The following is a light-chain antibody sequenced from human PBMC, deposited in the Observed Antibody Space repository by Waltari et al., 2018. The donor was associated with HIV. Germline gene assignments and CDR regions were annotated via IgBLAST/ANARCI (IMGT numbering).Light chain of an antibody. CDR3: ATWDGSLGGVYV. Sequence: QSVLTQPPSASGTPGQRVTIFCSGTTSNVGSNFVSWYQQLPGTAPKLLIYRDNRRPSVVPDRFSGSKSGASASLAISGLRSEDEGDYYCATWDGSLGGVYVFGTGTKVTVL. J-gene: IGLJ1*01. CDR2: RDN. CDR1: TSNVGSNF. V-gene: IGLV1-47*01.